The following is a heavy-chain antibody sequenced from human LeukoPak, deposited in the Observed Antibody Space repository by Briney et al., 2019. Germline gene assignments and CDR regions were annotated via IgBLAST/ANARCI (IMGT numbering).Heavy chain of an antibody. CDR2: IKQDGSEK. CDR1: GFTFSSYW. D-gene: IGHD2-2*01. Sequence: GGTLRLSCAASGFTFSSYWMSWVRQAPGKGLEWVANIKQDGSEKYYVDSVKGRFTISRDNAKNSLYLQMNSLRAENTAVYYCASECGSTSCRDYWGQGTLVTVSS. CDR3: ASECGSTSCRDY. V-gene: IGHV3-7*01. J-gene: IGHJ4*02.